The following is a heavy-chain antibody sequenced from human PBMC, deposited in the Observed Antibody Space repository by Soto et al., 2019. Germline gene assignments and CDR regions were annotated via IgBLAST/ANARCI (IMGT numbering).Heavy chain of an antibody. V-gene: IGHV3-7*04. CDR1: GFTFSSYW. CDR3: ARDEGGGPDFYGDYLL. Sequence: PGGSLRLSCAASGFTFSSYWMSWVRQAPGKGLEWVANIKQDGSEKYYVDSVKGRFTISRDNAKNSLYLQMNSLRAEDTAVYYCARDEGGGPDFYGDYLLWGQGTLVTVS. CDR2: IKQDGSEK. D-gene: IGHD4-17*01. J-gene: IGHJ4*02.